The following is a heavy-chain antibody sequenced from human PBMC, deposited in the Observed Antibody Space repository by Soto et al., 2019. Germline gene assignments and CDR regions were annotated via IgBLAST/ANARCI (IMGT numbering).Heavy chain of an antibody. V-gene: IGHV3-30*18. CDR2: ISSDVSSQ. CDR3: AKDRGLAGSRRWSHYFYGMDV. Sequence: XVSLRLSFVVSGFTVTNNGRHWVRQAPGQGLEWVAVISSDVSSQYYGDSVRGRFTISRDNSKNTLFLEMNSLRSEDTAVYYCAKDRGLAGSRRWSHYFYGMDVWGQRTTVTVSS. J-gene: IGHJ6*02. D-gene: IGHD3-10*01. CDR1: GFTVTNNG.